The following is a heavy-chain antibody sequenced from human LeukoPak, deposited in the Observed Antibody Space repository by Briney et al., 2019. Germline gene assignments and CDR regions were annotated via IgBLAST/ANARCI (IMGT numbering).Heavy chain of an antibody. V-gene: IGHV4-4*07. CDR2: IYTGGST. Sequence: SETLSLTCTVSGGSISSYYWSWIRQPAGKGLEWIGRIYTGGSTNYNPSLKSRVTMSVDTSKNQFSLKLSSVTAADTAVYYCARDLGCSSTSCSNWFDPWGQGTLVTVSS. D-gene: IGHD2-2*01. CDR3: ARDLGCSSTSCSNWFDP. CDR1: GGSISSYY. J-gene: IGHJ5*02.